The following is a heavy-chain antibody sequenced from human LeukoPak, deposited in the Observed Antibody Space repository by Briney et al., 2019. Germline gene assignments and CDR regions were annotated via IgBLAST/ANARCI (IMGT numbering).Heavy chain of an antibody. D-gene: IGHD3-9*01. CDR3: AKEPHILTGYYTDYFDS. CDR1: GVSFSGSA. Sequence: GGSLRLSCAASGVSFSGSAMHGVRQASGKGLERVGRIRSKANSYATAYAASVKGRFTISRDDSKNTAYLQMNSLRAEDTAVYFCAKEPHILTGYYTDYFDSWGQGTLVTVSS. V-gene: IGHV3-73*01. J-gene: IGHJ4*02. CDR2: IRSKANSYAT.